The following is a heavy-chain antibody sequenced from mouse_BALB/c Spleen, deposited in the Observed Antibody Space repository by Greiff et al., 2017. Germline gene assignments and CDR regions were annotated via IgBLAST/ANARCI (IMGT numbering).Heavy chain of an antibody. Sequence: EVHLVESGGGLVQPGGSLRLSCATSGFTFTDYYMSWVRQPPGKALEWLGFIRNKANGYTTEYSASVKGRFTISRDNSQSILYLQMNTLRAEDSATYYCARDRYRYGAMDYWGQGTSVTVSS. CDR3: ARDRYRYGAMDY. CDR2: IRNKANGYTT. D-gene: IGHD2-14*01. CDR1: GFTFTDYY. V-gene: IGHV7-3*02. J-gene: IGHJ4*01.